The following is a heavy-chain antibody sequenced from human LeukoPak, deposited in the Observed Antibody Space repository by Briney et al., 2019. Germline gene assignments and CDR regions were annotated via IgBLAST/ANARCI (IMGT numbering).Heavy chain of an antibody. V-gene: IGHV1-46*01. CDR1: GYTFTSYY. Sequence: GASVKVSCKASGYTFTSYYMHWVRQAPGQGLEWMGIINPSGGSTSYAQKFQGRVTMTRDTSTSTVYMELSSLRSEDTAVYYCARDGITMVRGVTYYMDVWGKGTTVTVSS. CDR2: INPSGGST. D-gene: IGHD3-10*01. J-gene: IGHJ6*03. CDR3: ARDGITMVRGVTYYMDV.